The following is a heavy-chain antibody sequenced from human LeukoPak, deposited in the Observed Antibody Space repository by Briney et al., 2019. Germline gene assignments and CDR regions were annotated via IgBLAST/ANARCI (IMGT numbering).Heavy chain of an antibody. D-gene: IGHD2-21*02. CDR2: INPDGRDT. CDR1: GFTFNRCW. V-gene: IGHV3-7*01. CDR3: TSWGDTTAEYFQR. Sequence: GGSLRLSRVVSGFTFNRCWMNWVRQAPGKGLEWVAHINPDGRDTYYVDSVKGRFTISRDNAQNSMYLQMNSLRVEDTAVYYCTSWGDTTAEYFQRWGQGTLVTVSS. J-gene: IGHJ1*01.